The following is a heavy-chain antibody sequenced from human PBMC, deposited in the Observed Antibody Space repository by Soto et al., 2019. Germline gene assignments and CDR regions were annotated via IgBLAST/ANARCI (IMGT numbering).Heavy chain of an antibody. CDR2: IYYSGST. CDR3: ARPRGDYGALHPFDY. V-gene: IGHV4-39*01. J-gene: IGHJ4*02. CDR1: GGSISGTTYY. D-gene: IGHD4-17*01. Sequence: QLQLQESGQGLVKPSETLSLTCTVSGGSISGTTYYWGWIRQPPGKGLEWIGSIYYSGSTYYNPSLKSRVTMSVDTSKNQFSLNLSSVTAADTAVYYCARPRGDYGALHPFDYWGQGTLVTVSS.